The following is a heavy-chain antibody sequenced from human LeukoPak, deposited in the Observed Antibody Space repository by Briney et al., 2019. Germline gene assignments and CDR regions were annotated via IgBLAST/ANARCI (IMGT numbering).Heavy chain of an antibody. CDR2: IHHRGTT. J-gene: IGHJ4*02. CDR1: GGSISTNTYY. Sequence: SETLSLTCIVSGGSISTNTYYWGWIRLPPGKGLEWLGEIHHRGTTYYNPSLRSRVTISVDTSKNQFSLRLTSVIAADTAVYYCARVTYNGYQHFDYWGQGNLVTVS. V-gene: IGHV4-39*07. CDR3: ARVTYNGYQHFDY. D-gene: IGHD3-10*01.